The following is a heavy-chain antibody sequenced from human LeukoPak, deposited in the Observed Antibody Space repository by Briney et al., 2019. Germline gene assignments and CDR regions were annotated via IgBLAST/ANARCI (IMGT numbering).Heavy chain of an antibody. CDR3: AKDPPEYSSSSFDY. CDR1: GFTFSSYS. D-gene: IGHD6-6*01. CDR2: ISSSSSTI. J-gene: IGHJ4*02. Sequence: PGGSLRLSCAASGFTFSSYSMNWVRQAPGKGLEWVSYISSSSSTIYHADSVKGRFTISRDNSKNTLYLQMNSLRAEDTAVYYCAKDPPEYSSSSFDYWGQGTLVTVSS. V-gene: IGHV3-48*01.